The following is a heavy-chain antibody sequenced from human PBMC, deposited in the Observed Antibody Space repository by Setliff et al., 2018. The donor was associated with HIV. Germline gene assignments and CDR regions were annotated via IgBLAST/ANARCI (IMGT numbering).Heavy chain of an antibody. CDR2: ISAYNGNT. V-gene: IGHV1-18*01. D-gene: IGHD6-19*01. Sequence: ASVKVSCKASGYTFTSYGISWVRQAPGQGLEWMGWISAYNGNTNYAQKLQGRVTMTTDTSTSTAYMELRSLRSDDTAVYYCARDRFAVAGTHDYYGMDVWGQGTTVTVSS. CDR1: GYTFTSYG. J-gene: IGHJ6*02. CDR3: ARDRFAVAGTHDYYGMDV.